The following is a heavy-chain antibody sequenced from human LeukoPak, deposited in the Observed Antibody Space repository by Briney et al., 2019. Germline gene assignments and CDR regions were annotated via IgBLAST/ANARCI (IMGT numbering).Heavy chain of an antibody. Sequence: SVKVSCKASGGTFSSYAISWVRQAPGQGLEWMGGIIPIFGTANYAQKFQGRVTITADESTSTAYMELSSLRSEDTAVYYCAAGARFLEWLLFPDGFDIWGQGTMVTVSS. CDR2: IIPIFGTA. CDR3: AAGARFLEWLLFPDGFDI. D-gene: IGHD3-3*01. CDR1: GGTFSSYA. J-gene: IGHJ3*02. V-gene: IGHV1-69*13.